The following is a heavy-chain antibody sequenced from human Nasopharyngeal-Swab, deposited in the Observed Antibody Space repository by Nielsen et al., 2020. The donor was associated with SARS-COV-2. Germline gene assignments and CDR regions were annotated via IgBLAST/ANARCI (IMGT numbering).Heavy chain of an antibody. CDR2: IYYSGST. CDR1: GGSFSGYY. D-gene: IGHD6-19*01. Sequence: SETLSLTCAVYGGSFSGYYWSWIRQHPGKGLEWIGYIYYSGSTYYNPSLKSRVTISVDTSKNQFSLKLSSVTAADTAVYYCARDAYSSGWYPYDYGMDVWGQGTTVTVSS. CDR3: ARDAYSSGWYPYDYGMDV. V-gene: IGHV4-31*11. J-gene: IGHJ6*02.